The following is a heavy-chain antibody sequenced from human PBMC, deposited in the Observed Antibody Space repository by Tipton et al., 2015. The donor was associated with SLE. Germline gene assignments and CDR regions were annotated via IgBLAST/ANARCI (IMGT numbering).Heavy chain of an antibody. J-gene: IGHJ6*02. D-gene: IGHD6-6*01. CDR1: GFTVSSNY. V-gene: IGHV3-66*01. CDR2: IYSGCST. CDR3: ARDGGSFEYSSSPRTYYYYYGMDV. Sequence: SLRLSCAASGFTVSSNYMSWVRQAPGKGLEWVSVIYSGCSTYYADSVTGRFTISRDNAKNSLYLQMNSLRAEDTAVYYCARDGGSFEYSSSPRTYYYYYGMDVWGQGTTVTVSS.